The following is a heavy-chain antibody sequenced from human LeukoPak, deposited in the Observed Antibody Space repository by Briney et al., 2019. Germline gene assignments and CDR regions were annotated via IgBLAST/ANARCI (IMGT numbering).Heavy chain of an antibody. CDR1: GGTFSSYA. D-gene: IGHD1-26*01. CDR2: IIPILGIA. CDR3: ARDGIVGATIDY. V-gene: IGHV1-69*04. Sequence: SVKVSCKASGGTFSSYAISWVRQAPGQGLEWMGRIIPILGIANYAQKFQGRVTITADKSTSTAYMELSSLRSEDTAVYYCARDGIVGATIDYWGQGTLVTVSS. J-gene: IGHJ4*02.